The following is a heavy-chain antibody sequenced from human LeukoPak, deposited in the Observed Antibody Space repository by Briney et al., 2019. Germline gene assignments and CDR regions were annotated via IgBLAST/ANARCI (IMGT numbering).Heavy chain of an antibody. CDR1: GFTVSSNY. J-gene: IGHJ6*03. CDR3: AKGVSGSSYYYYYYMDV. Sequence: GGSLRLSCAASGFTVSSNYMSWVRQAPGKGLEWVSAISGSGGSTYYADSVKGRFTISRDNSKNTLYLQMNSLRAEDTAVYYCAKGVSGSSYYYYYYMDVWGKGTTVTVSS. D-gene: IGHD1-26*01. CDR2: ISGSGGST. V-gene: IGHV3-23*01.